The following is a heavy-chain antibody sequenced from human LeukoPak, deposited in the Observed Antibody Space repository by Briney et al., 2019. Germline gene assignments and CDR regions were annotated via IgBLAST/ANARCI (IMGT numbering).Heavy chain of an antibody. J-gene: IGHJ6*02. CDR1: GYTFTGYY. Sequence: ASVTVSCKASGYTFTGYYMHWVRQAPGQGLEWMGWINPNSGGTNYAQKFQGRVTMTRDTSISTAYMELSRLRSDDTAVYYCARYRVATNGGWCYYYGMDVWGQGTTVTVSS. V-gene: IGHV1-2*02. CDR2: INPNSGGT. CDR3: ARYRVATNGGWCYYYGMDV. D-gene: IGHD6-19*01.